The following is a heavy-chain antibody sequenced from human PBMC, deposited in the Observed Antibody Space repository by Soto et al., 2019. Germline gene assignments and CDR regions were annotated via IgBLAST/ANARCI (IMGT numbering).Heavy chain of an antibody. CDR2: ISHDGNT. J-gene: IGHJ4*02. Sequence: QLQLQESGPGLVKPSETLSLTCSVSGDSISRSDHYLCWIRQPPGRGLEYIGFISHDGNTSYKPYIHSRVTISSDTSRTEFSVRLNSVTDADTAVYYCARLSEDDSSSVHISGAFDYWGQGILVTVSS. CDR3: ARLSEDDSSSVHISGAFDY. D-gene: IGHD6-6*01. CDR1: GDSISRSDHY. V-gene: IGHV4-39*01.